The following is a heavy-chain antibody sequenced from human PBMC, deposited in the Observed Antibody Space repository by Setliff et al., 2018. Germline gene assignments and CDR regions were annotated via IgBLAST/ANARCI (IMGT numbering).Heavy chain of an antibody. V-gene: IGHV3-23*03. CDR3: AKSGGNSHWYFDV. CDR2: INVGGTNT. D-gene: IGHD1-7*01. Sequence: PGGSLRLSCAASGFTFSSFAMSWVRQAPGKRLEWVSIINVGGTNTYYRDSVKGRFTISRDNSRDTLDLEMDSLRAEDTAIYYCAKSGGNSHWYFDVWGRGTLVTVSS. CDR1: GFTFSSFA. J-gene: IGHJ2*01.